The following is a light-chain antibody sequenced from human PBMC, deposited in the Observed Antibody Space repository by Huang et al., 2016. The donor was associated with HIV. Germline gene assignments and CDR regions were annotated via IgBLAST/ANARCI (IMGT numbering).Light chain of an antibody. CDR1: QSVSNN. Sequence: EIVMTQSPATLSVSPGERAILSCRASQSVSNNLAWYQQRPGQAPRLLIYGASTRASGIPARFSGSGSGIEFTLTISTLQSEDIAIYYCQQYKNWPPWTFGQGTKVEIK. CDR2: GAS. J-gene: IGKJ1*01. V-gene: IGKV3-15*01. CDR3: QQYKNWPPWT.